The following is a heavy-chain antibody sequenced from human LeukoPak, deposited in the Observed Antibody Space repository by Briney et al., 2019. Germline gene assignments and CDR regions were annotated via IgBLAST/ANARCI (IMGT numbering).Heavy chain of an antibody. D-gene: IGHD2-2*01. CDR1: GGTFSNYA. CDR3: ARSRLGYCSSTSCSGWYYYYGMDV. J-gene: IGHJ6*02. Sequence: SVKVSCKASGGTFSNYAISWVRQAPGQGLEWMGGIIPIFGTANYAQKFQGRVTITADESTSTAYMELSSLRSEDTAVYYCARSRLGYCSSTSCSGWYYYYGMDVWGQGTTVTVSS. V-gene: IGHV1-69*13. CDR2: IIPIFGTA.